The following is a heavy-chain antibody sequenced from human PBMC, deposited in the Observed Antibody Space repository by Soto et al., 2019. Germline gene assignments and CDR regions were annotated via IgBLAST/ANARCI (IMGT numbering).Heavy chain of an antibody. CDR2: INWNGGST. V-gene: IGHV3-20*04. Sequence: GGSLRLSCAASGFTFGDYGMSWVRQAPGKGLEWVSGINWNGGSTGYADSVKGRFTISRDNAKNSLYLQMNSLRAEDTALYYCARGPNQYSSSWCYYYYYMDVWGKGTTVTVSS. D-gene: IGHD6-13*01. CDR3: ARGPNQYSSSWCYYYYYMDV. CDR1: GFTFGDYG. J-gene: IGHJ6*03.